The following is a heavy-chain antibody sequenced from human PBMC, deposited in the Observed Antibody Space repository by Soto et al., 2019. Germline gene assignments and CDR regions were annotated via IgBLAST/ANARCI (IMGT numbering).Heavy chain of an antibody. Sequence: EVQLVESGGGMIQPGGSLRLSCVASGFTVSSNYMSWVRQAPGKGLEWVSVIYTGGTTHYADSVKGRFTIARDNSKNTLYVQMNSLRDEDTAVYYCAREVGYYYGLDVWGQGTTVSVAS. V-gene: IGHV3-53*01. CDR1: GFTVSSNY. CDR3: AREVGYYYGLDV. D-gene: IGHD1-26*01. CDR2: IYTGGTT. J-gene: IGHJ6*02.